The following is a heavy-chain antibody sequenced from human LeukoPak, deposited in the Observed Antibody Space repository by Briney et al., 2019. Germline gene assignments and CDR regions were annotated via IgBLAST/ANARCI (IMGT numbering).Heavy chain of an antibody. CDR2: IYSGGGT. V-gene: IGHV3-66*01. CDR1: GFTVSTNY. CDR3: ARGFRSVTTWGYFDY. Sequence: GSLRLSCAASGFTVSTNYTSWVRQAPGKGLEWVSLIYSGGGTYYADSVKGRFTISRDNSRNTLSLQMNSLRVDDTAVYYCARGFRSVTTWGYFDYWGQGALVTVSS. J-gene: IGHJ4*02. D-gene: IGHD4-17*01.